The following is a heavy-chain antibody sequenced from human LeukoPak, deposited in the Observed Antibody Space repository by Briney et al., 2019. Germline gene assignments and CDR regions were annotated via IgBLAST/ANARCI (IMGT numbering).Heavy chain of an antibody. CDR3: ARDQGVHCSGGSCTAFDI. Sequence: QTGGSLRLSCAASEFSVGSNYMTWVRQAPGKGLEWVSLIYSGGSTYYADSVKGRFTISRDNAKNSLYLQMNSLRAEDTAVYYCARDQGVHCSGGSCTAFDIWGQGTMVTVSS. J-gene: IGHJ3*02. CDR1: EFSVGSNY. CDR2: IYSGGST. V-gene: IGHV3-66*01. D-gene: IGHD2-15*01.